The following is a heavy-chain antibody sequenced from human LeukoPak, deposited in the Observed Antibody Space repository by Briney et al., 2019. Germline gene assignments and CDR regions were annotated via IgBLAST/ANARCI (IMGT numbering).Heavy chain of an antibody. J-gene: IGHJ6*03. CDR3: ARAGYSYGFSYYYYYMDV. Sequence: ASVKVSCKVSGYTLTELSMHWVRQAPGKGLEWMGGFDPEGGETIYAQKFQGRVTMTEDTSTDTAYMELSSLRSEDTAVYYCARAGYSYGFSYYYYYMDVWGKGTTVTVSS. V-gene: IGHV1-24*01. D-gene: IGHD5-18*01. CDR1: GYTLTELS. CDR2: FDPEGGET.